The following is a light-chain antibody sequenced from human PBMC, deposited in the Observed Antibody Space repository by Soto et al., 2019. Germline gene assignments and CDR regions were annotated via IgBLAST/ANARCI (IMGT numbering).Light chain of an antibody. Sequence: QSVLTQPPSVSGAPGQRVTISCTGSGSNIGAGYAIHWYQQLPGTAPKLLIYDNNNRPSGVPDRFSGSKSGTSASLAITGLQAEDEADYYCQSFDVSLSGGDWVFGGGTKLTVL. CDR1: GSNIGAGYA. J-gene: IGLJ3*02. CDR2: DNN. V-gene: IGLV1-40*01. CDR3: QSFDVSLSGGDWV.